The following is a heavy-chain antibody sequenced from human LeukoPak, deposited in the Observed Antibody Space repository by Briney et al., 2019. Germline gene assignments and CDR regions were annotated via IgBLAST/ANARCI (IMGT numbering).Heavy chain of an antibody. D-gene: IGHD6-19*01. Sequence: PSETLSLTCTVSGGSISSYYWSWIRQPPGKGLEWIGYIYYSGSTNYNPSLKSRVTISVDTSKNQFSLKLSSVTAADTAVYYCAQSGYSSGWDDYFDYWGQGTLVTVSS. CDR1: GGSISSYY. CDR3: AQSGYSSGWDDYFDY. CDR2: IYYSGST. V-gene: IGHV4-59*12. J-gene: IGHJ4*02.